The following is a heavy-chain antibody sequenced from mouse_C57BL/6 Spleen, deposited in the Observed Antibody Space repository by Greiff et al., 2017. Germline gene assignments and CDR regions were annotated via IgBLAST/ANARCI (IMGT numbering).Heavy chain of an antibody. J-gene: IGHJ3*01. V-gene: IGHV5-2*01. D-gene: IGHD2-4*01. CDR3: ARRGDYGGFAY. Sequence: EVKLVESGGGLVQPGESLKLSCESNEYEFPSHDMSWVRKTPEKRLELVAAINSDGGSTYYPDTMESRFIISRDNTKKTLYLQMSGLRSEDTALYYCARRGDYGGFAYWGQGTLVTVSA. CDR2: INSDGGST. CDR1: EYEFPSHD.